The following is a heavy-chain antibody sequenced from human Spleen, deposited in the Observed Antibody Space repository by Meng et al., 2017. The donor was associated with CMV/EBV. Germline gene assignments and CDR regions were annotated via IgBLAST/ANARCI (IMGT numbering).Heavy chain of an antibody. CDR1: FTFSSYA. CDR3: AKTAFFGVVITVPHWFDP. J-gene: IGHJ5*02. CDR2: ISGSGGST. D-gene: IGHD3-3*01. V-gene: IGHV3-23*01. Sequence: FTFSSYAMSWVRQAPGKGLEWVSAISGSGGSTYYADSVKGRFTISRDNSKNTLYLQMNSLRAEDTAVYYCAKTAFFGVVITVPHWFDPWGQGTLVTVSS.